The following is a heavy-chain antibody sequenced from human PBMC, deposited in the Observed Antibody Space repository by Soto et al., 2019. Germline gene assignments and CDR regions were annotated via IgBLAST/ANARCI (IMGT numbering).Heavy chain of an antibody. J-gene: IGHJ4*02. Sequence: QITLKESGPTLVKPTQALTLTRTFSGFSLSTTGVGVGWIRQPPGKALDWLAPIYWDDDKRYSLSLKSRLTTPKYTSNNQGVLTMTNMDPIDQATYYCVHATRVSTGGDYWGQGTLVTVSS. V-gene: IGHV2-5*02. D-gene: IGHD2-8*02. CDR1: GFSLSTTGVG. CDR2: IYWDDDK. CDR3: VHATRVSTGGDY.